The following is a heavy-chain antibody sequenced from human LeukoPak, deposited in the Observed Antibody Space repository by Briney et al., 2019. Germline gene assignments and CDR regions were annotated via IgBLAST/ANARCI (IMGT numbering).Heavy chain of an antibody. D-gene: IGHD2-2*01. CDR1: GFTFSSYA. CDR3: AKDPPETDIVVVPAVRDAFDI. J-gene: IGHJ3*02. Sequence: GGSLRLSCAASGFTFSSYAMSWVRQAPGKGLEWVSAISGSGGSTYYADSVKGRFTISRDNSKNTLYLQMNSLRAEDTAVYYCAKDPPETDIVVVPAVRDAFDIWGQGTMVTVSS. V-gene: IGHV3-23*01. CDR2: ISGSGGST.